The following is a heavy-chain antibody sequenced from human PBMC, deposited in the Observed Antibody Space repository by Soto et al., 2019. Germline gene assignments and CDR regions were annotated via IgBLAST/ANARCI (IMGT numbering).Heavy chain of an antibody. CDR3: ARDSSHMVRGVITPPDY. V-gene: IGHV1-18*01. CDR1: GYTFTSYG. D-gene: IGHD3-10*01. CDR2: ISAYNGNT. J-gene: IGHJ4*02. Sequence: ASVKVSCKASGYTFTSYGISWVRQAPGQGLEWMGWISAYNGNTNYAQKLQGRVTMTTDTSTSTAYMELRSLRSDDTAVYYCARDSSHMVRGVITPPDYWGQGTLVTVSS.